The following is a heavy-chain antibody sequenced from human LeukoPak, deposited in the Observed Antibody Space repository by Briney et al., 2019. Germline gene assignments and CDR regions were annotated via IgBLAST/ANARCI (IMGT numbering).Heavy chain of an antibody. CDR2: VIPILGIA. CDR1: GGTFSSYT. J-gene: IGHJ4*02. D-gene: IGHD6-13*01. Sequence: SVKVSCKASGGTFSSYTISWVRQAPGQGLEWMGRVIPILGIANYAQKFQGRVTITADKSTSTAYMELSSLRSEDTAVYYCARGIAAAGPPEYWGQGTLVTVSS. V-gene: IGHV1-69*02. CDR3: ARGIAAAGPPEY.